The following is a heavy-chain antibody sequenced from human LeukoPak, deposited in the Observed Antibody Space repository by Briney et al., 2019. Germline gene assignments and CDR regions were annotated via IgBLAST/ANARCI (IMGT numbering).Heavy chain of an antibody. J-gene: IGHJ4*02. V-gene: IGHV1-8*02. CDR3: AALGYCSGGSCDKFDY. Sequence: ASVKVSCKASGGTFISYTINWVRQATGQGLEWMGWMNPNSGNTGYAQKFQGRVTMTRNTSISTAYMELSSLRSDDTAVYYCAALGYCSGGSCDKFDYWGQGTLVTVSS. D-gene: IGHD2-15*01. CDR1: GGTFISYT. CDR2: MNPNSGNT.